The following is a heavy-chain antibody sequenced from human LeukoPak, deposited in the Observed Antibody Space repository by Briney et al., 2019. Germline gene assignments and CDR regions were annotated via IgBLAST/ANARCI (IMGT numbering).Heavy chain of an antibody. CDR1: GFTFTNYW. CDR3: ACSAT. CDR2: VNSDGSST. D-gene: IGHD2-15*01. Sequence: PGGSLRLSRAASGFTFTNYWMHWVRQAPGKGLVWVSRVNSDGSSTTYADSVKGRFTITRDNAKNTVHLQMNSLRAEDTGVYYCACSATWGQGTPVTVSS. J-gene: IGHJ5*02. V-gene: IGHV3-74*01.